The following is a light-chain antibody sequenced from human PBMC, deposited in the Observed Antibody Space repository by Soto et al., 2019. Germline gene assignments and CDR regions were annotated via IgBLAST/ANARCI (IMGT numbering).Light chain of an antibody. V-gene: IGKV4-1*01. CDR1: QSVLYSSNNKTY. CDR2: WAS. J-gene: IGKJ1*01. CDR3: QQYYSTPLT. Sequence: DIVMTQSPDSLAVSLGERATINCKSSQSVLYSSNNKTYLAWYQQKPGQPPKLLIYWASTRESGVPDRFSGSGFGTDFTLTISSLQAEDVAVYYCQQYYSTPLTFGQGTKVEIK.